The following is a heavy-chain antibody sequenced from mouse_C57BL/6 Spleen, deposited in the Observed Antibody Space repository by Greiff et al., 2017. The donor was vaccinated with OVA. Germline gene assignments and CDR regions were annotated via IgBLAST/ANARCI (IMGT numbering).Heavy chain of an antibody. V-gene: IGHV5-12*01. CDR2: ISNGGGST. CDR3: AGGNYEAMDY. Sequence: EVMLVESGGGLVQPGGSLKLSCAASGFTFSDYYMYWVRQTPEKRLEWVAYISNGGGSTYSPDTVKGRFTISRDNAKNTLYLQMSRLKSEDTAMYYCAGGNYEAMDYWGQGTSVTVSS. CDR1: GFTFSDYY. D-gene: IGHD2-1*01. J-gene: IGHJ4*01.